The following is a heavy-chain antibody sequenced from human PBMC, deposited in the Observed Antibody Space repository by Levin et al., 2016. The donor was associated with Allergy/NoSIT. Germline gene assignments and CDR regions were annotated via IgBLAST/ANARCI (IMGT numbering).Heavy chain of an antibody. D-gene: IGHD2-21*02. CDR3: ARTPYCGADCYSGELRDY. V-gene: IGHV3-74*01. J-gene: IGHJ4*02. CDR1: GFALRYYS. Sequence: GESLKISCAASGFALRYYSMHWVRQVPGKGLLWVSRLNSDGIGASYADSVKGRFTISRDNAENTLYLQMSGLGVEDTGVYYCARTPYCGADCYSGELRDYWGQGTLVTVSS. CDR2: LNSDGIGA.